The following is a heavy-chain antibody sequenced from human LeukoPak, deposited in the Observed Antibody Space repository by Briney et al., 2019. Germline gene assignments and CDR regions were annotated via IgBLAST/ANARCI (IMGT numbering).Heavy chain of an antibody. CDR1: GDSVSSYSAA. Sequence: SPTLSLTCAISGDSVSSYSAAWSWIRQSPSRGLEWLGRTYYRSKWYNDYAVSVKSRITINPDTSKNQFSLQLTSVTPEDTAVYYCARSGGHDAFDIWGQGTMVTVSS. D-gene: IGHD4-23*01. J-gene: IGHJ3*02. CDR3: ARSGGHDAFDI. CDR2: TYYRSKWYN. V-gene: IGHV6-1*01.